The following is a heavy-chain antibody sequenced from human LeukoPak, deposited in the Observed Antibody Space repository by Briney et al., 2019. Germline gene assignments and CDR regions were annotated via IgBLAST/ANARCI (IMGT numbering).Heavy chain of an antibody. CDR2: MNPNRGNT. D-gene: IGHD1-26*01. J-gene: IGHJ4*02. CDR3: ARGLKWELRLHY. V-gene: IGHV1-8*01. CDR1: GYTFTSYD. Sequence: ASVKVSCKASGYTFTSYDINWVRQATGQGLEWIGWMNPNRGNTGYAQKFQGRVTMTRNTSISTAYMELSSLRSEDTAVYYCARGLKWELRLHYWGQGTLVTVSS.